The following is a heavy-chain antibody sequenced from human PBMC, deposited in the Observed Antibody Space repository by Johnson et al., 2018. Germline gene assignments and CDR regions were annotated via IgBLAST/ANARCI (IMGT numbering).Heavy chain of an antibody. V-gene: IGHV4-34*01. CDR3: AKDLRGRMSFGGVRPYYYYGMDV. Sequence: QVQLQQWGAGLLKPSETLSLTCAVYGGSFSGYYWSWIRQPPGKGLEWIGEINHSGSTNYNPSLKSRVTISVDTSKNQFSLKLSSVTAADTAVYYCAKDLRGRMSFGGVRPYYYYGMDVWGQGTTVTVSS. J-gene: IGHJ6*02. D-gene: IGHD3-16*01. CDR1: GGSFSGYY. CDR2: INHSGST.